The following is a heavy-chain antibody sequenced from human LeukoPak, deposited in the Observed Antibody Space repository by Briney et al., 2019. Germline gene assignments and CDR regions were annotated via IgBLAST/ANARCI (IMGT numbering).Heavy chain of an antibody. CDR1: GYSISSGYY. Sequence: PSETLSLTCTVSGYSISSGYYWGWIRQPPGKGLEWIGSIYHSGSTYYNPSLKSRVTISVDTSKNQFSLKLSSVTAADTAVYYCAKIGRAAAGTFDAFDIWGQGTMVTVSS. CDR2: IYHSGST. D-gene: IGHD6-13*01. V-gene: IGHV4-38-2*02. J-gene: IGHJ3*02. CDR3: AKIGRAAAGTFDAFDI.